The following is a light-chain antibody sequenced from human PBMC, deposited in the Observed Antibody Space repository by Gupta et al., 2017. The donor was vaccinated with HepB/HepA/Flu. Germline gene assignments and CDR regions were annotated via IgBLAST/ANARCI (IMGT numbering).Light chain of an antibody. CDR2: GAS. Sequence: DIQLTQSPSFLSASVGDRITITCRASQDINIYLAWYQQKPGKAPNLLIYGASTLQSGVPSRFSGSGFGTEFTLTISSLQPEDFATYYCQKVDTYPLTFGGGTKVEIK. V-gene: IGKV1-9*01. CDR1: QDINIY. J-gene: IGKJ4*01. CDR3: QKVDTYPLT.